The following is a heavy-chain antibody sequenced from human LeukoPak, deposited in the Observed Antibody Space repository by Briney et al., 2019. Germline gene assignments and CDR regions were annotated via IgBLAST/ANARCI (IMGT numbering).Heavy chain of an antibody. CDR2: ISGSGGST. D-gene: IGHD6-19*01. V-gene: IGHV3-23*01. J-gene: IGHJ4*02. CDR1: GFTFSSYA. Sequence: RGSLRLSCAASGFTFSSYAMSWVRQPPGKGLEWVSAISGSGGSTYYAESVKGRFTISRDNSKNTPYMQMNSLRAEDTAVYYCAKPVVAGTGAYWGQGTLVTVSS. CDR3: AKPVVAGTGAY.